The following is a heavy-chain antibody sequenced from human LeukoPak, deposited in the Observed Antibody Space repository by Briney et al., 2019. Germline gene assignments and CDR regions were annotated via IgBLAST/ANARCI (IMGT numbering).Heavy chain of an antibody. Sequence: GGSLRLSCAASGFTFSSSAMSWVRQAPGKGLEWVSSISSSSSYIYYADSVKGRFTISRDNAKNSLYLQMNSLRAEDTAVYYCARSLAVADPTDPWGQGTLVTVSS. D-gene: IGHD6-19*01. CDR2: ISSSSSYI. V-gene: IGHV3-21*01. CDR1: GFTFSSSA. CDR3: ARSLAVADPTDP. J-gene: IGHJ5*02.